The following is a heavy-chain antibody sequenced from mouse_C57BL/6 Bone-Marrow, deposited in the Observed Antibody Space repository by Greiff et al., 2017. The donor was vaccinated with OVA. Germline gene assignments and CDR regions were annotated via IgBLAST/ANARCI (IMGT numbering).Heavy chain of an antibody. CDR2: IYPRSGNT. D-gene: IGHD2-2*01. CDR1: GSTFTSYG. CDR3: DNTVSDGYGAGPYFDD. J-gene: IGHJ2*01. V-gene: IGHV1-81*01. Sequence: VQLQESGAELARPGASVKLSCKASGSTFTSYGISWVKQRTGQGLEWIGEIYPRSGNTYYNEKFKGKATLTADTSSSTAYMDLRSLTSEDSAVYFCDNTVSDGYGAGPYFDDWGQGTTLTVSS.